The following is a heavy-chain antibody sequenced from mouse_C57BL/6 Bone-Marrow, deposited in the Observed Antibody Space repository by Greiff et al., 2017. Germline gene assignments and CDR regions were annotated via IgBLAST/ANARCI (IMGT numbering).Heavy chain of an antibody. V-gene: IGHV1-81*01. CDR2: IYPRSGNT. CDR3: ARWPPTGLDY. J-gene: IGHJ2*01. Sequence: VQLQQSGAELARPGASVKLSCKASGYPFTSYGISWVKQRTGQGLEWIGEIYPRSGNTYYNEKFKGKATLSADKASSTAYMELRSLTSEDSAVYFCARWPPTGLDYWGQGTTLTVSS. D-gene: IGHD4-1*02. CDR1: GYPFTSYG.